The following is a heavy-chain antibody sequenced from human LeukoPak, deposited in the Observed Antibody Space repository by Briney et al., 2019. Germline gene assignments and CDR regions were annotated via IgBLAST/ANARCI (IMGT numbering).Heavy chain of an antibody. Sequence: PSETLSLTCTVSGGSISSYYRSWIRQPPGKGLELIGYISYSGSTNYNPSLKSRVTISVDTSKNQFSLQLSSVTAADTAVYYCATLTGGTYYFDYWGQGTLVTVSS. CDR1: GGSISSYY. V-gene: IGHV4-59*01. J-gene: IGHJ4*02. CDR2: ISYSGST. D-gene: IGHD2-8*02. CDR3: ATLTGGTYYFDY.